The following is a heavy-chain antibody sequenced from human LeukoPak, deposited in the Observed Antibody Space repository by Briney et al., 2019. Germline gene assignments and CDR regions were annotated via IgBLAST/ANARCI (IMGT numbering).Heavy chain of an antibody. J-gene: IGHJ4*02. CDR1: GYSFTNYW. V-gene: IGHV5-51*01. Sequence: GESLKISCQGSGYSFTNYWIGWVRQMPGKGLEWMGIIYLLNSDTKYSPSFRGQVTISADKSISTAYLQWSSLQASDTAMYYCATAKGGTFYWTFDYWGQGTLATVSS. CDR2: IYLLNSDT. D-gene: IGHD1-1*01. CDR3: ATAKGGTFYWTFDY.